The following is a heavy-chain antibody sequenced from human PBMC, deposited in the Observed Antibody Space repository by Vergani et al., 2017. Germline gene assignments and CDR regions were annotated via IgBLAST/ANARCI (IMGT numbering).Heavy chain of an antibody. V-gene: IGHV1-18*01. CDR2: ISAYNGNT. CDR1: GYTFTSYG. D-gene: IGHD2-2*01. CDR3: ARAFPYCSSTSCLFGDY. J-gene: IGHJ4*02. Sequence: QVQLVQSGAEVKKPGASVKVSCTASGYTFTSYGISWVRQAPGQGLEWMGWISAYNGNTNYAQKLQGRVTMTTDTSTSTAYMELRSLRSDDTAVYYCARAFPYCSSTSCLFGDYWGQGTLVTVSS.